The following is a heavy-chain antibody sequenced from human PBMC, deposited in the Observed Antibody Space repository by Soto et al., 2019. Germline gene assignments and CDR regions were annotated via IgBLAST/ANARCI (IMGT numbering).Heavy chain of an antibody. D-gene: IGHD2-2*01. CDR2: IYPYDSDT. V-gene: IGHV5-51*01. CDR3: ARHLVGSTRGNFDY. Sequence: GESLKISCKTSGYSFTSYWIGWVRQMPGKGMEWMGNIYPYDSDTRYSPSFQGQVTIPADTSITTAYLQWSGLRASDTAMYFCARHLVGSTRGNFDYWGQGTLVTVSS. CDR1: GYSFTSYW. J-gene: IGHJ4*01.